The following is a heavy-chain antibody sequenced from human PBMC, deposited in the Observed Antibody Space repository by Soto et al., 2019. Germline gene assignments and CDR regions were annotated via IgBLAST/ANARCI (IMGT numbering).Heavy chain of an antibody. CDR2: ISGSGGST. Sequence: EVQLLESGGGLVQPGGSLRLSCAASGFTFTNYAMNWVRQTPGKGLEWVSSISGSGGSTYYADSVKVRFTISRDNSKNTLSLQMNSLRAEDTAVYYCAKGTPMIRGVFYFDYWGQGPLVTVSS. J-gene: IGHJ4*02. CDR1: GFTFTNYA. CDR3: AKGTPMIRGVFYFDY. V-gene: IGHV3-23*01. D-gene: IGHD3-10*01.